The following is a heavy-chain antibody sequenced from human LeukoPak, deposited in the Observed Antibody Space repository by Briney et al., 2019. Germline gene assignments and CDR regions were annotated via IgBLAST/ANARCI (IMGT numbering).Heavy chain of an antibody. CDR1: GFTFSSYG. CDR2: ISYDGSNK. CDR3: ARGYDSSGGGSIEVQLWFDP. Sequence: GGSLRLSCAASGFTFSSYGMHWVRQAPGKGLEWVAVISYDGSNKYYADSVKGRFTISRDNSKNTLYLQMNSLRAEDTAVYYCARGYDSSGGGSIEVQLWFDPWGQGTLVTVSS. V-gene: IGHV3-30*03. D-gene: IGHD3-22*01. J-gene: IGHJ5*02.